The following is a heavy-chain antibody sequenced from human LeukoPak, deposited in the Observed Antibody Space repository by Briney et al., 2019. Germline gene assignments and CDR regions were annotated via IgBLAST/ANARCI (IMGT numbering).Heavy chain of an antibody. Sequence: GKSLKISCECSGYSLSTHWIAWVHQIPGKGLEWMGIVYPGESQSRNSPSFQGQVTISVDRSTSVAYVQWSSLKASDSAMYYCASGSGNYYGSGTKTYYPYYVDYWGQGTLVTVSS. J-gene: IGHJ4*02. CDR2: VYPGESQS. D-gene: IGHD3-10*01. V-gene: IGHV5-51*07. CDR3: ASGSGNYYGSGTKTYYPYYVDY. CDR1: GYSLSTHW.